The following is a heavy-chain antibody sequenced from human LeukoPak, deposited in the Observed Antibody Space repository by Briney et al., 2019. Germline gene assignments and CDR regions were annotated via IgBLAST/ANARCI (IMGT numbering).Heavy chain of an antibody. Sequence: ASVKVSCKASGYTFTGYYIHWVRQAPGQGLEWMEWINPNSGGTNYAQKFQGRVTMTRDTSISTAYMELSRLRSDDTAVYYCRGGGSIVVAPAADYFDYWGQGTLVTVSS. CDR3: RGGGSIVVAPAADYFDY. D-gene: IGHD2-2*01. CDR2: INPNSGGT. V-gene: IGHV1-2*02. CDR1: GYTFTGYY. J-gene: IGHJ4*02.